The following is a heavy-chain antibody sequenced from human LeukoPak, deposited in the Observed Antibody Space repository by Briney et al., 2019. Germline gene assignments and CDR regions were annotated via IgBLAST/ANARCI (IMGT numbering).Heavy chain of an antibody. D-gene: IGHD3-10*01. CDR1: GFTFSSYA. CDR3: VRGPYGSSRFDP. J-gene: IGHJ5*02. Sequence: GSLRLSCAASGFTFSSYAMSWVRQTPGKGLEWIGYIYYNGDTHYNPSLNSRLSMSVDTPNKQFSLNLRSVTAADTAVYYCVRGPYGSSRFDPWGQGLLVTVSS. CDR2: IYYNGDT. V-gene: IGHV4-59*01.